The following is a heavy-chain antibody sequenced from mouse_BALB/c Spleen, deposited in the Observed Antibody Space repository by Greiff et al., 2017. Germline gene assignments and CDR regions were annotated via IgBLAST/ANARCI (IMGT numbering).Heavy chain of an antibody. CDR1: GYTFSSYW. J-gene: IGHJ4*01. CDR3: ARRRYRYDGNYAMDY. V-gene: IGHV1-9*01. CDR2: ILPGSGST. D-gene: IGHD2-14*01. Sequence: QVHVKQSGAELMKPGASVKISCKATGYTFSSYWIEWVKQRPGHGLEWIGEILPGSGSTNYNEKFKGKATFTADTSSNTAYMQLSSLTSEDSAVYYCARRRYRYDGNYAMDYWGQGTSVTVSA.